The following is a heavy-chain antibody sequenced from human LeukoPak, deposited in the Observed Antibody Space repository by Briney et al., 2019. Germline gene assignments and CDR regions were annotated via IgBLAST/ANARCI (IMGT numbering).Heavy chain of an antibody. V-gene: IGHV1-69*05. CDR1: GGTFSSYA. CDR3: ARDSVGGYDYYYYMDV. CDR2: IIPIFGTA. Sequence: SVKVSCKASGGTFSSYAISCVRQAPGQGLEWMGGIIPIFGTANYAQKFQGRVTITTDESTSTAYMVLSSLRSEDTAVYYCARDSVGGYDYYYYMDVWGKGTTVTVSS. J-gene: IGHJ6*03. D-gene: IGHD3-16*01.